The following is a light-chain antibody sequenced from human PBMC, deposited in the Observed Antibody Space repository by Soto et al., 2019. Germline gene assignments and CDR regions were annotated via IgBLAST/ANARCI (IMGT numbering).Light chain of an antibody. Sequence: QSALTQPASRSGSPGQSITISCTGTSSDVGGYNYVSWYQQHPGKAPKLMIYDVSNRPSGVSNRFSGSKSGYTASLTISGLQAEDEPDYYCSSYTSSSTYVFGTGTKLTLL. CDR2: DVS. V-gene: IGLV2-14*01. CDR1: SSDVGGYNY. CDR3: SSYTSSSTYV. J-gene: IGLJ1*01.